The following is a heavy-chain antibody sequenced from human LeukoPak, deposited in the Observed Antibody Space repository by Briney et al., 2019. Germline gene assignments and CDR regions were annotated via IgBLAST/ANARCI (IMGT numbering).Heavy chain of an antibody. CDR1: GGSMTTHH. V-gene: IGHV4-59*11. Sequence: SETLSLICTVSGGSMTTHHWNWIRQTPGKGLEWIGYVFDSGRTKVNPSLTSRVTLSTDTSKNQLSLRLSSVTAADTAVYYCTTIKRGDIFGYFDFWGQGILVTVSS. CDR3: TTIKRGDIFGYFDF. J-gene: IGHJ4*02. D-gene: IGHD5-18*01. CDR2: VFDSGRT.